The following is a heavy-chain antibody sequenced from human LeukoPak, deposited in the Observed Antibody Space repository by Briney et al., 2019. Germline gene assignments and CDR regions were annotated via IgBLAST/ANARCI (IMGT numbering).Heavy chain of an antibody. CDR1: GYSFTSYW. CDR3: ARSRVVRGVTYNWFDP. D-gene: IGHD3-10*01. Sequence: GESLKISCKGSGYSFTSYWIGWVRQMPGKGLEWMGIIYPGDSDTGYSPSFQGQVTISADKSISTAYLQWSSLKASDTAMYYCARSRVVRGVTYNWFDPWGQGTLVTVSS. J-gene: IGHJ5*02. CDR2: IYPGDSDT. V-gene: IGHV5-51*01.